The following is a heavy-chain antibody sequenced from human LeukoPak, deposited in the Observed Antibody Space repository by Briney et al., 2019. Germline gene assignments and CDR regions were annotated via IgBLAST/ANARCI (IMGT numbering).Heavy chain of an antibody. D-gene: IGHD2-15*01. V-gene: IGHV3-48*02. J-gene: IGHJ4*02. CDR3: VSQYCSGCNCFSH. Sequence: DFVKGLFSISRDNAKNSVYLQMNSMRDEDTAVYYCVSQYCSGCNCFSHWGQGTLVTVSS.